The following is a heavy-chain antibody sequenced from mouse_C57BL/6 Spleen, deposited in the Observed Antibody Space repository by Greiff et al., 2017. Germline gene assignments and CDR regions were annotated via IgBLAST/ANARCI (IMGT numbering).Heavy chain of an antibody. J-gene: IGHJ3*01. Sequence: QVQLQQSGPELVRPGVSVKISCQGYGYTFPDYAMHWVRQSHAKSLEWVGVISTYYGDASYTQKFKNKATMPVDNSSSTAYMELARQTSEDSAVYYCEREENYDGYPPFAYWGQGTLVTVSA. CDR3: EREENYDGYPPFAY. V-gene: IGHV1-67*01. D-gene: IGHD2-3*01. CDR2: ISTYYGDA. CDR1: GYTFPDYA.